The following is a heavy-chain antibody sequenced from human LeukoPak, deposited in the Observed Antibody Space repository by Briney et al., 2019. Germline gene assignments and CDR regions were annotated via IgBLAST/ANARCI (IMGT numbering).Heavy chain of an antibody. CDR2: IIPIFGTA. CDR1: GYTFTSYD. J-gene: IGHJ4*02. CDR3: ARGDILTGYYVMGFDY. D-gene: IGHD3-9*01. V-gene: IGHV1-69*06. Sequence: SVKVSCKASGYTFTSYDINWVRQAPGQGLEWMGGIIPIFGTANYAQKFQGRVTITADKSTSTAYMELSSLRSEDTAVYYCARGDILTGYYVMGFDYWGQGTLVTVSS.